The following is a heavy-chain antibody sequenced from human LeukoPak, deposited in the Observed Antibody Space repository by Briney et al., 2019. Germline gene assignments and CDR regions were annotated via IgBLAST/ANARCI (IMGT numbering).Heavy chain of an antibody. CDR2: IYHSGST. J-gene: IGHJ6*03. D-gene: IGHD3-10*01. Sequence: PSETLSLTCTVSGYSISSGYYWGWIRQPPGKGLEWIGSIYHSGSTYYNPSLKSRVTISLDTSKNLFSLKMSSVTAADTAVYYCARGREFYYYYMDVWGKGTTVTVSS. CDR1: GYSISSGYY. CDR3: ARGREFYYYYMDV. V-gene: IGHV4-38-2*02.